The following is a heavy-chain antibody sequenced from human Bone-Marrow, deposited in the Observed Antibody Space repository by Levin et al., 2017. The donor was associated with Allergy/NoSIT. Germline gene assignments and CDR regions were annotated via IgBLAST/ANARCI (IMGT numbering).Heavy chain of an antibody. J-gene: IGHJ4*02. Sequence: SGGSLRLSCEASGYTFRGYYIHWVRQAPGQGLEWMGWINPNSGGTDYAQKFRGRVTLTSDTSISTVYLELNSLISDDTAVYYCARDLVAGTSYDENDVGYWGQGSLVTVSS. CDR3: ARDLVAGTSYDENDVGY. CDR2: INPNSGGT. D-gene: IGHD3-10*01. V-gene: IGHV1-2*02. CDR1: GYTFRGYY.